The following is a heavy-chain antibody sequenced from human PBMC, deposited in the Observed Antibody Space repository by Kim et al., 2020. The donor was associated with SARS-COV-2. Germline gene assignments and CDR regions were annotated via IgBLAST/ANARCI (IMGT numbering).Heavy chain of an antibody. CDR3: SRLGDSGGYYSSRTYFFHY. CDR2: IYSGGST. V-gene: IGHV3-66*04. D-gene: IGHD3-22*01. Sequence: GGSLRLSCAASGFTVSSYYMSWVCQAPGMGLEWVSVIYSGGSTYYADSVTGRFTISRDNSKNTLYLQMSSLRSDDTAVYYCSRLGDSGGYYSSRTYFFHYFGQKTLFTVSS. J-gene: IGHJ4*02. CDR1: GFTVSSYY.